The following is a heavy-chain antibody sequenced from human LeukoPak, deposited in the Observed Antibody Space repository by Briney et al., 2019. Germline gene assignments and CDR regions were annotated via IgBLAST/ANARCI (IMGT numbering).Heavy chain of an antibody. CDR2: INSDGSST. D-gene: IGHD3-22*01. V-gene: IGHV3-74*01. Sequence: GGSLRLSCAASGFTFSSYWMLWVRRAPGKGLVWVSRINSDGSSTNYADSVKGRFTISRDNAKNTLYLQMNSLRAEDTAVYYCAKRITLIVVVPVVDYWGQGTLVTVSS. CDR3: AKRITLIVVVPVVDY. CDR1: GFTFSSYW. J-gene: IGHJ4*02.